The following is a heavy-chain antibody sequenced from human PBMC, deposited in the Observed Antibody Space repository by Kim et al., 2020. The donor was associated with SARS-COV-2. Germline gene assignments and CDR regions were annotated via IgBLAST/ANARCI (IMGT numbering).Heavy chain of an antibody. CDR3: ATTTRQQLASSGAFDI. V-gene: IGHV3-9*01. D-gene: IGHD6-13*01. J-gene: IGHJ3*02. CDR1: GFTFDDYA. CDR2: ISWNSGSI. Sequence: GGSLRLSCAASGFTFDDYAMHWVRQAPGKGLEWVSGISWNSGSIGYADSVKGRFTISRDNAKNSLYLQMNSLRAEDTALYYCATTTRQQLASSGAFDIWGQGTMVTVSS.